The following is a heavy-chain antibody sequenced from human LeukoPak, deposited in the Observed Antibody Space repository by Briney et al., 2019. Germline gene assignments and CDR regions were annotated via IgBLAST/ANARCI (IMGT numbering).Heavy chain of an antibody. Sequence: VSXASISNXXHXXGXXXXXXXKGXEXIGNIYYTGTTYYAPSLKSRVTISIDTSKSQFSLKVSSVTAADTAVYYCARVVAVAGTFPDSWGQGTLATVSS. D-gene: IGHD6-19*01. CDR1: XASISNXXHX. CDR3: ARVVAVAGTFPDS. CDR2: IYYTGTT. V-gene: IGHV4-39*07. J-gene: IGHJ4*02.